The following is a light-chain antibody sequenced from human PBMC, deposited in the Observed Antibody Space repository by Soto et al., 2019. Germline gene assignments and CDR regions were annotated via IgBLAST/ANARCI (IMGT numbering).Light chain of an antibody. Sequence: EIVLTQSPATLSLSPGVRATLSCRASQSVSSYLAWYQHKPGQAPRLLIYDASIRATGIPARFSGSGSGTDFTLTISSLEPEDFAVYYCQQGSNWPPGLTFGGGTKVEIK. CDR3: QQGSNWPPGLT. J-gene: IGKJ4*01. V-gene: IGKV3-11*01. CDR2: DAS. CDR1: QSVSSY.